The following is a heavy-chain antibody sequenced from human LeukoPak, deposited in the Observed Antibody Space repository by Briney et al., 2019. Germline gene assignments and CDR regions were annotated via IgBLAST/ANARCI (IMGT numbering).Heavy chain of an antibody. J-gene: IGHJ4*02. Sequence: GGSLRLSCTASGVTLINYAMHWVRRPPGRGLEWVAVISFDGTNKYYGDSVEGRFSVSRDNSKNTLYLQMNSLRPDDTAMYYCATDYGDYEPIDYWGQGTLVTVSS. D-gene: IGHD4-17*01. V-gene: IGHV3-30*04. CDR3: ATDYGDYEPIDY. CDR2: ISFDGTNK. CDR1: GVTLINYA.